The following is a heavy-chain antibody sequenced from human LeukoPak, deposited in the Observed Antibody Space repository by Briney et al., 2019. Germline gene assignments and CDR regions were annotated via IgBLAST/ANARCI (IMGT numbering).Heavy chain of an antibody. Sequence: ASVKVSCKASGYTFTGYYMHWVRQAPGQGLEWMGWINPNSGGTNYAQKFQGRVTMTRDTSISTAYMELSRLRSDDTAVYYCARDGVGATWYYYMDVWGKGTTVTISS. J-gene: IGHJ6*03. D-gene: IGHD1-26*01. CDR3: ARDGVGATWYYYMDV. CDR2: INPNSGGT. V-gene: IGHV1-2*02. CDR1: GYTFTGYY.